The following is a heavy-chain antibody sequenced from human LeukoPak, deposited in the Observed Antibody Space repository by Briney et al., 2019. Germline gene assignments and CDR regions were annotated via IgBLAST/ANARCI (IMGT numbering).Heavy chain of an antibody. CDR2: MYTGDCDT. CDR1: GYPFTSYC. V-gene: IGHV5-51*01. CDR3: ARQHEGTWFDP. D-gene: IGHD1-1*01. Sequence: GGPLQISCKGPGYPFTSYCIGWARQMPRKGLEWMGIMYTGDCDTSYSKSFQGQVTIRADKSISTAYLQWSSLKAADDAMYYCARQHEGTWFDPWGQGTLVTVSS. J-gene: IGHJ5*02.